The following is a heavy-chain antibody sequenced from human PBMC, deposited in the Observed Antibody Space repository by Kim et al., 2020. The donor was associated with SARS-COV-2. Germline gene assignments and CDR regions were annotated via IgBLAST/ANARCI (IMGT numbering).Heavy chain of an antibody. V-gene: IGHV3-23*01. D-gene: IGHD3-22*01. CDR3: AKDSRYYYDSSGTFDY. CDR1: GFAFNIYA. Sequence: GGSLRLSCAASGFAFNIYAMSWVRQAPGKGLEWVSGIGAGGGSTYYADSVKGRFTISRDHSKNTLSLQMNSLRAEDTAVYYCAKDSRYYYDSSGTFDYWGQGTLVTVST. CDR2: IGAGGGST. J-gene: IGHJ4*02.